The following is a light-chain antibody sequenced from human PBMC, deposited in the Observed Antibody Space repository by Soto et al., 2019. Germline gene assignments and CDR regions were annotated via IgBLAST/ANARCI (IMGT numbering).Light chain of an antibody. CDR1: RSISNY. V-gene: IGKV1-39*01. CDR2: AAS. J-gene: IGKJ1*01. CDR3: QQSYGTLWT. Sequence: DIQLTQCPSSLSASVGDRVTITCRTSRSISNYLNWYQQKPGKAPKLLIYAASGLQSGVPSRFSGSGSGTDFTLTIISLQPEDFATYYCQQSYGTLWTFGQGTKVEF.